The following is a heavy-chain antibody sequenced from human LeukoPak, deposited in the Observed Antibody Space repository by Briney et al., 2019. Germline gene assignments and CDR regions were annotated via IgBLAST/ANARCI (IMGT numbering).Heavy chain of an antibody. V-gene: IGHV4-39*07. CDR1: GGSISSSSYY. J-gene: IGHJ4*02. D-gene: IGHD5-24*01. CDR2: IYYSGST. CDR3: ARDGVEMATLGH. Sequence: PSETLSLTCTVSGGSISSSSYYWGWIRQPPGKGLEWIGSIYYSGSTYYNPSLKSRVTISVDTSKNQFSLKLSSVTAADTAVYYCARDGVEMATLGHWGQGTPVTVSS.